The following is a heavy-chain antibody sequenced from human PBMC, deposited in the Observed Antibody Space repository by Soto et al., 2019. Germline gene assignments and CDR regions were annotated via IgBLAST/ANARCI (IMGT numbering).Heavy chain of an antibody. CDR3: ARETYGDYYFDY. D-gene: IGHD4-17*01. CDR1: GVTFSSYG. CDR2: IWYDGSNK. V-gene: IGHV3-33*01. Sequence: QVQLVESGGGVVQPGRSLRLSCAASGVTFSSYGMHWVRQAPGKGLEWVAVIWYDGSNKYYADSVKGRFTISRDNSKNTLYLQMNSLRAEDTAVYYCARETYGDYYFDYWGQGTLVTVSS. J-gene: IGHJ4*02.